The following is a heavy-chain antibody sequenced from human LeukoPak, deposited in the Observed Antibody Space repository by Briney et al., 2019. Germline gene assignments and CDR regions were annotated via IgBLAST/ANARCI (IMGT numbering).Heavy chain of an antibody. J-gene: IGHJ4*02. Sequence: GGSLRLSCAASGFTFSSYAMHWVRQAPGKGLEWVAVISYDGSNKYYADSVKGRFTISRDNSKNTLYLQMHSLRAEDTAVYYCARFRMGATDYWGQGTLVTVSS. CDR1: GFTFSSYA. V-gene: IGHV3-30*04. D-gene: IGHD1-26*01. CDR2: ISYDGSNK. CDR3: ARFRMGATDY.